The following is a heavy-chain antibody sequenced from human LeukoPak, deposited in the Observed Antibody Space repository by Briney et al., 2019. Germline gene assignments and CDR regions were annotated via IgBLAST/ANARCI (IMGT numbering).Heavy chain of an antibody. Sequence: ASVKVSCKASGYTFTSYGISWVRQAPGQGLEWMGWISLYNGNTNYAQKLQGRVTMTTDTSTSTAYMELRSLRSDDTAVYYCAREDIVATLRHAVYYYYGMDVWGQGTTVTVSS. D-gene: IGHD5-12*01. CDR3: AREDIVATLRHAVYYYYGMDV. V-gene: IGHV1-18*01. CDR1: GYTFTSYG. CDR2: ISLYNGNT. J-gene: IGHJ6*02.